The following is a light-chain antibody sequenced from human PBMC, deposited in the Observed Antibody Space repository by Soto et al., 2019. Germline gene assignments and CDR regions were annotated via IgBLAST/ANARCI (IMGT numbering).Light chain of an antibody. J-gene: IGKJ3*01. CDR2: AAS. CDR3: QKYNSAPFT. Sequence: DIQMTQSPSCLSASVGDRVTITWRASQGISIYLAWYQQKPGKVPKLLILAASTLQSGVPSRFSGRGSGTDFTLTISILQPEDVATYYCQKYNSAPFTFGPGTKVDLK. CDR1: QGISIY. V-gene: IGKV1-27*01.